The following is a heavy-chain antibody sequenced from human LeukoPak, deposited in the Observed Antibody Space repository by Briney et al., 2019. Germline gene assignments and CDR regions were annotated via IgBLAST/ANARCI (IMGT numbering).Heavy chain of an antibody. CDR1: GLTFSNYW. CDR3: ATEVYYYMDV. Sequence: PGGSLRLSCAASGLTFSNYWMSWVRQAPGKGLEWVANIKEDGSAKYYVDSVKGRFTISRENAKNSLYLQMNSLRAEDTAVYYCATEVYYYMDVWGKGTTVTVSS. J-gene: IGHJ6*03. CDR2: IKEDGSAK. V-gene: IGHV3-7*01.